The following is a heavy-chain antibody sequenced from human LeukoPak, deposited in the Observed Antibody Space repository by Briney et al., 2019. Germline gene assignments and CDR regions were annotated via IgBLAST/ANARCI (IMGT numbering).Heavy chain of an antibody. D-gene: IGHD5-18*01. Sequence: ASVKVSCKASGGTFSSYAISWVRQAPGQGLEWMGGIIPIFGTANYAQKFQGRVTITADESTSTAHMELSSLRSEDTAVYYCASVGIRLWRNYYFDYWGQGTLVTVSS. CDR2: IIPIFGTA. V-gene: IGHV1-69*13. J-gene: IGHJ4*02. CDR1: GGTFSSYA. CDR3: ASVGIRLWRNYYFDY.